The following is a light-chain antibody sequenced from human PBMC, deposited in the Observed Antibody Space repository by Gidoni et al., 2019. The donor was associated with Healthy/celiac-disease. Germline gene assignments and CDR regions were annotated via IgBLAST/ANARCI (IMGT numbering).Light chain of an antibody. J-gene: IGKJ5*01. V-gene: IGKV1-39*01. CDR1: QSISSY. CDR2: AAS. CDR3: QQSYSTPRLT. Sequence: DIQMTQSPSSLSASVGVRVTITCRASQSISSYLNWYQQKPGKAPKLLIYAASSLQSGVPSRFSGSGSGTDFTLTISSLQPEDFATYYCQQSYSTPRLTFGQGTRLEIK.